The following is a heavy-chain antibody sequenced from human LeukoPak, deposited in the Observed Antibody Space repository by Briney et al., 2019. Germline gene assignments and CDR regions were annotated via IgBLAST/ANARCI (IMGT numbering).Heavy chain of an antibody. V-gene: IGHV1-69*05. CDR1: GGTFSSYA. J-gene: IGHJ3*02. D-gene: IGHD5-18*01. Sequence: SVNVSCKASGGTFSSYAISWVRQAPGQGLEWMGRIIPIFGTANYAQKFQGRVTITTDESTSTAYMELSSLSSEDTAVYYCARGLLIDRAMGMSQSSWNPWDIWGQGTMVTVSS. CDR3: ARGLLIDRAMGMSQSSWNPWDI. CDR2: IIPIFGTA.